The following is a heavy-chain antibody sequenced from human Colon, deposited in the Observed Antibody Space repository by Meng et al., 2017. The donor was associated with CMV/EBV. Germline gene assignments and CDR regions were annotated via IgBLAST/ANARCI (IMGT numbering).Heavy chain of an antibody. J-gene: IGHJ6*02. D-gene: IGHD2-2*01. V-gene: IGHV1-69*05. Sequence: SVKVSCKASGGTFSSYAISWVRQAPGQGLEWMGGIIPIFGTANYAQKFQGRVTITTDESTSTAYMELSSLRSEDTAVYYCARGYCSSTSCYTPTYYYYYGMDVWGQGTTVNVSS. CDR3: ARGYCSSTSCYTPTYYYYYGMDV. CDR2: IIPIFGTA. CDR1: GGTFSSYA.